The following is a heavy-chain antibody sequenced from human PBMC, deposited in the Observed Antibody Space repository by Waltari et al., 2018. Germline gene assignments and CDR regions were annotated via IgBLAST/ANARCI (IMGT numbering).Heavy chain of an antibody. Sequence: QLQLQESGPGLVKPSETLSLTCTVSGGSISSSSYYWGWIRQPPGKGLEGIGSIYYSGSTYSNPSLKSRVTISVDTSKNQFSLKLSSVTAADTAVYYCASSYYDFWSGYPAWFDPWGQGTLVTVSS. CDR3: ASSYYDFWSGYPAWFDP. CDR2: IYYSGST. J-gene: IGHJ5*02. V-gene: IGHV4-39*07. CDR1: GGSISSSSYY. D-gene: IGHD3-3*01.